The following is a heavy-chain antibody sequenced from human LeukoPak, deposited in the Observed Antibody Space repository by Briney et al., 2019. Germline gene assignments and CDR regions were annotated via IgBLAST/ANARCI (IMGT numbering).Heavy chain of an antibody. CDR1: GYTFTGYY. D-gene: IGHD6-19*01. CDR2: INPNSGGT. CDR3: ARGAVAGTALFDY. V-gene: IGHV1-2*02. Sequence: ASVKVSCKPSGYTFTGYYMHWVRQAPGQGLEWMGWINPNSGGTNYAQKFQGRVTMTRDTSISTAYMELSRLRSDDTAVYYCARGAVAGTALFDYWGQGTLVTVSS. J-gene: IGHJ4*02.